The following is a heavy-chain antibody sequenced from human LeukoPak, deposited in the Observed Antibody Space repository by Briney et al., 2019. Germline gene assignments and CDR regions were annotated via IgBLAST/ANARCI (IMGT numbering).Heavy chain of an antibody. J-gene: IGHJ3*02. Sequence: SGTLSLTCAVSGGSISSSNWWSWVRQPPGKGLEWIGEIYHSGSTNYNPSLKSRVTISVDKSKNQFSLKLSSVTAADTAVYFCARGPYSYDSSGALDIWGQGTMVTVSS. V-gene: IGHV4-4*02. D-gene: IGHD3-22*01. CDR1: GGSISSSNW. CDR3: ARGPYSYDSSGALDI. CDR2: IYHSGST.